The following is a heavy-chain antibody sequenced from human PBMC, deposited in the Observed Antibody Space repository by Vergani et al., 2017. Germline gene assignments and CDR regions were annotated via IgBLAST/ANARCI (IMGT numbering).Heavy chain of an antibody. CDR1: GYTFTSYG. J-gene: IGHJ4*02. CDR3: ARGLPSYYDILTGYYFY. V-gene: IGHV1-2*02. D-gene: IGHD3-9*01. Sequence: QVQLVQSGAEVKKPGASVKVSCKASGYTFTSYGISWVRQAPGQGLEWMGWINPNSGGTNYAQKFQGRVTMTRDTSISTAYMELSRLRSDDTAVYYCARGLPSYYDILTGYYFYWGQGTLVTVSS. CDR2: INPNSGGT.